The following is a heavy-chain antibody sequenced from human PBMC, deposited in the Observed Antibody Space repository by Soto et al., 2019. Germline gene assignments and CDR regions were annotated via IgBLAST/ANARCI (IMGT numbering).Heavy chain of an antibody. CDR2: ISSSSSTI. V-gene: IGHV3-48*01. CDR3: ARPRYCSSTSCLYFDY. J-gene: IGHJ4*02. CDR1: GFTFSSYS. Sequence: GGSLRLSCAASGFTFSSYSMNWVRQAPGKGLEWVSYISSSSSTIYYADSVKGRFTISRDNAKNSLYLQMNSLRAEDTAVYYCARPRYCSSTSCLYFDYWGQGTLVTVSS. D-gene: IGHD2-2*01.